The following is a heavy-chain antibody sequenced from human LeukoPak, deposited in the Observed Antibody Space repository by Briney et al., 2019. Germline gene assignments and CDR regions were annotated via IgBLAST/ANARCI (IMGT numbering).Heavy chain of an antibody. V-gene: IGHV3-30*18. D-gene: IGHD6-19*01. CDR3: AKPTPHSSGWFPHGY. J-gene: IGHJ4*02. Sequence: GGSLRLSCAASGFTVSSNYMSWVRQAPGKGLEWVAVISYDGSNKYYADSVKGRFTISRDNSKNTLYLQMNSLRAEDTAVYYCAKPTPHSSGWFPHGYWGQGTLVTVSS. CDR1: GFTVSSNY. CDR2: ISYDGSNK.